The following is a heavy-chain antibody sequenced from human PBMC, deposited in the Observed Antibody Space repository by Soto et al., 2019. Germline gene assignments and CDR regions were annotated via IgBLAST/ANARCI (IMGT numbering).Heavy chain of an antibody. CDR1: GGSISSYY. CDR3: GRVLSGSYIDY. Sequence: PSETLSLTCTVSGGSISSYYWTWIRQPPGKGLEWLGYISDSGNTNYNPSLKSRVAMSIDTSKRQLSLHLWSVTAADTAVYFCGRVLSGSYIDYWGQETLVTVSS. CDR2: ISDSGNT. V-gene: IGHV4-59*08. D-gene: IGHD1-26*01. J-gene: IGHJ4*03.